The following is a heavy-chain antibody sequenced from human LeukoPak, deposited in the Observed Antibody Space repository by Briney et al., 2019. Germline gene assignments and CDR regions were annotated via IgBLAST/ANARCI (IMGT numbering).Heavy chain of an antibody. D-gene: IGHD4-17*01. CDR2: ISSSSSYT. J-gene: IGHJ4*02. V-gene: IGHV3-11*05. CDR3: ARDIIDYGDYGGVWYFDY. CDR1: GFTFSDYY. Sequence: PGASLRLSCAASGFTFSDYYMSWIRQAAGEGLEWHLYISSSSSYTNYADAVKGRFAISRDNAKNSLYLQMNSLRAEDTAVYYCARDIIDYGDYGGVWYFDYWGQGTLVTVSS.